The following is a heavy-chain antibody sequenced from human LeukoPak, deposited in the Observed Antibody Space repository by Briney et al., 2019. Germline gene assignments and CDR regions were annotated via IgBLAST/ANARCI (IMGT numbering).Heavy chain of an antibody. V-gene: IGHV1-69*13. Sequence: SVKVSCKASGGTFSSYAISWVRQAPGQGLEWMGGIIPIFGTANYAQKFLGRVTITADESTSTAYMELSSLRSEDTAVYYCARAGGGYSYGYSDYWGQGTLVTVSS. CDR3: ARAGGGYSYGYSDY. J-gene: IGHJ4*02. CDR1: GGTFSSYA. D-gene: IGHD5-18*01. CDR2: IIPIFGTA.